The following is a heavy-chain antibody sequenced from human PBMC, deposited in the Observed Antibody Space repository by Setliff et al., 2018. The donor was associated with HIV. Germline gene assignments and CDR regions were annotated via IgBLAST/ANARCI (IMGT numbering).Heavy chain of an antibody. J-gene: IGHJ6*03. CDR3: ARGRGITVITGYYYYMDV. D-gene: IGHD4-17*01. Sequence: ASVKVSCKASGYTFTTYAINWVRQAPGQGLEWMGWISTYNGNTKYAQRLQGRVTMTRDTFTSTAYMELSSLRSEDTAVYYCARGRGITVITGYYYYMDVWGKGTTVTVSS. CDR1: GYTFTTYA. V-gene: IGHV1-18*01. CDR2: ISTYNGNT.